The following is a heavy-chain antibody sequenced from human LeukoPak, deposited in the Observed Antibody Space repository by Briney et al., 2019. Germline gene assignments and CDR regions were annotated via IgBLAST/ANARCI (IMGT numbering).Heavy chain of an antibody. CDR1: GGSISSYY. Sequence: PSETLSLTCTVSGGSISSYYWSWIRQPPGKGLEWVGYIYYSGSTNYHPSLKSRVTISVDTSKNQFSLKLSSVTAADTAVYYCARDPPRLEVGHDAFDIWGQGTMVTVSS. CDR2: IYYSGST. J-gene: IGHJ3*02. CDR3: ARDPPRLEVGHDAFDI. D-gene: IGHD1-1*01. V-gene: IGHV4-59*12.